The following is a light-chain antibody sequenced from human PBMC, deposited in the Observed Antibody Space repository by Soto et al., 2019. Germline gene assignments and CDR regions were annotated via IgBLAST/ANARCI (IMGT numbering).Light chain of an antibody. CDR3: NSYTSSGVV. J-gene: IGLJ2*01. CDR2: DVS. Sequence: QSVLTQPASVSGSPGQSITISRTGTSSDVGGYDYVSWHQQHPGKAPKLLIYDVSNRPSGISNRFSGSKSGNTASLTISGLQAEDEADYYCNSYTSSGVVFGGGTQLTVL. V-gene: IGLV2-14*03. CDR1: SSDVGGYDY.